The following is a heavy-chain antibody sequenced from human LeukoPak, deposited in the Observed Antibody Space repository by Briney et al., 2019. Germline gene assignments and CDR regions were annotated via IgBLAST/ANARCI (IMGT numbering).Heavy chain of an antibody. CDR2: ISGSGGST. V-gene: IGHV3-23*01. CDR1: GFTFSSYA. Sequence: GGSPRLSCPASGFTFSSYAMSWVRQAPGKGLEWVSAISGSGGSTYYADSVKGRFTISRDNSRNTLYLQMNSLRAEDTAVYYCAKDRSRGSRGEWFGELLSRYFDYWGQGTLVTVSS. CDR3: AKDRSRGSRGEWFGELLSRYFDY. D-gene: IGHD3-10*01. J-gene: IGHJ4*02.